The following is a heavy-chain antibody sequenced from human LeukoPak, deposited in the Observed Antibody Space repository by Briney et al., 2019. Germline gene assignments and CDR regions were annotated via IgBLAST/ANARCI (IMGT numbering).Heavy chain of an antibody. CDR3: ARDGSGVWFDY. D-gene: IGHD3-10*01. J-gene: IGHJ4*02. Sequence: ASVKVSCKASNYTFTSYGISWVRQAPGQGLEWMAWINAYNGDTNYAQKFQGRVTLTTETSTSTAYMELRSLRSDDMAVYFCARDGSGVWFDYWGQGTLVTVSS. CDR1: NYTFTSYG. CDR2: INAYNGDT. V-gene: IGHV1-18*03.